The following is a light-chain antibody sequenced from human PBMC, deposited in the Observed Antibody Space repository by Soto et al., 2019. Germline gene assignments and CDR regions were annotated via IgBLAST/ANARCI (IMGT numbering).Light chain of an antibody. CDR2: AAS. CDR1: QDIRNF. V-gene: IGKV1-27*01. CDR3: QKYSSVPV. J-gene: IGKJ3*01. Sequence: DIQMTQSPPSLSASVGDRVTITCRASQDIRNFVAWYQQKPGKAPILLIYAASTLQSGVPSRFSGSGSGPDFTLTINSLQPEGVATYACQKYSSVPVFGPGTKVEIK.